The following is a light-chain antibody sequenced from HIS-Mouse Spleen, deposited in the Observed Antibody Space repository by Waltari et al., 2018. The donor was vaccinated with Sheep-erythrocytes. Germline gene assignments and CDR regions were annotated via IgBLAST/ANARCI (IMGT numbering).Light chain of an antibody. V-gene: IGLV3-10*01. J-gene: IGLJ3*02. Sequence: SYELTQPPSVSVSPAQTARITCPGDALPTQYAYWYQQKSGQAPVLVIYEDSKRPSGIPERSSGSTSGTMATLTISGAQVEDEADYYCYSTDSSGNHWVFGGGTKLTVL. CDR2: EDS. CDR3: YSTDSSGNHWV. CDR1: ALPTQY.